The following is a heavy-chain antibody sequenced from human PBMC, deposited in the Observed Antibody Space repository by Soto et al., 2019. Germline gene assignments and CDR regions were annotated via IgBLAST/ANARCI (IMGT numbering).Heavy chain of an antibody. J-gene: IGHJ6*02. CDR1: GFTFSSFG. D-gene: IGHD2-8*01. Sequence: PGGSLRLSCAASGFTFSSFGMYWVRQAPGKGLEWVAVISYDGSDKYSADSVKGRFTISRDNSKNTLYLQMNSLRGEDTAVYYCAKVPDPDFTNGICYKGIHYYYYKMDVWGQGTTVTVPS. CDR2: ISYDGSDK. CDR3: AKVPDPDFTNGICYKGIHYYYYKMDV. V-gene: IGHV3-30*18.